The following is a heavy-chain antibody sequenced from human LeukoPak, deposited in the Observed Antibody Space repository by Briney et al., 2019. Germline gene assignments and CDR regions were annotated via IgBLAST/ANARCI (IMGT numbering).Heavy chain of an antibody. D-gene: IGHD2-2*02. Sequence: GESLKISCKGSGYSFTSYWIGWVRQMPGKGLEWMGIIYPGDSDTRYSPSFQGQVTISADKSISTAYLQWSSLKASDTAMYYCARPQSVVVPAAILGAFDIWGQGTMVTVSS. J-gene: IGHJ3*02. CDR2: IYPGDSDT. CDR3: ARPQSVVVPAAILGAFDI. V-gene: IGHV5-51*01. CDR1: GYSFTSYW.